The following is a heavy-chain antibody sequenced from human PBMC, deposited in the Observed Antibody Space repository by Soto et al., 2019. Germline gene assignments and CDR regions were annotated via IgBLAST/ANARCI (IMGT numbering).Heavy chain of an antibody. CDR1: VYTFTIYG. D-gene: IGHD3-3*01. Sequence: GASVKVSCKASVYTFTIYGISWVRQAPGQGLEWMGWISAYNGNTNYAQKLQGRVTMTTDTSTSTAYMELRSLRSDDTAVYYCARDPTHSYDFWSGYYLSYYYYYMDVWGKGTTVTAP. CDR2: ISAYNGNT. CDR3: ARDPTHSYDFWSGYYLSYYYYYMDV. J-gene: IGHJ6*03. V-gene: IGHV1-18*01.